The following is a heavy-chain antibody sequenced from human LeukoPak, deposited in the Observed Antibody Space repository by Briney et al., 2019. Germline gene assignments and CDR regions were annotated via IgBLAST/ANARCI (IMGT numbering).Heavy chain of an antibody. CDR1: GGSISSSSYY. J-gene: IGHJ4*02. D-gene: IGHD5-18*01. CDR3: ARLRGYSYGYNIDY. CDR2: IYYSGST. Sequence: PSETLSLTCTVSGGSISSSSYYWGWIRQPPGKGLEWIGSIYYSGSTYYNPSLKSRVTISVDTSKNQFSLKLSSVTAADTAVYYCARLRGYSYGYNIDYWGQGALVTVSS. V-gene: IGHV4-39*01.